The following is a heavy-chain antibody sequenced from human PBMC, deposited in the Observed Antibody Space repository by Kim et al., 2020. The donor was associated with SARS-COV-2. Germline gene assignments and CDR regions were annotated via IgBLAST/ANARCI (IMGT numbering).Heavy chain of an antibody. CDR1: GFTFSSYS. V-gene: IGHV3-21*04. CDR2: ISSSSSYI. J-gene: IGHJ4*02. CDR3: AREGDYYDSSGYYYYFDY. D-gene: IGHD3-22*01. Sequence: GGSLRLSCAASGFTFSSYSMNWVRQAPGKGLEWVSSISSSSSYIYYADSVKGRFTISRDNAKNSLYLQMNSLRAEDTAVYYCAREGDYYDSSGYYYYFDYWGQGTLVTVSS.